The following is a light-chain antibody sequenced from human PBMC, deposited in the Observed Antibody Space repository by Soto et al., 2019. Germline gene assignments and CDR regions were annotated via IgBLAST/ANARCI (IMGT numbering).Light chain of an antibody. Sequence: QSVLTQPASVSGSPGQSLSISCSGTSSDVGRYNYVSWYQQCPGKAPKLIIYEVSNRPSGVSSRFSGSKSGNTASLTISGLQTEDEADYYCSSYTSSITYVFGTGTKLTVL. CDR1: SSDVGRYNY. J-gene: IGLJ1*01. V-gene: IGLV2-14*01. CDR2: EVS. CDR3: SSYTSSITYV.